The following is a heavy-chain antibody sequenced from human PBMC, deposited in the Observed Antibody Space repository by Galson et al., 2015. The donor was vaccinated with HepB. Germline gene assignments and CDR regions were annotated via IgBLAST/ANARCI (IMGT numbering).Heavy chain of an antibody. CDR1: GYSFTSYW. J-gene: IGHJ6*02. Sequence: QSGAEVKKPGESLKISCKGSGYSFTSYWIGWVRQMPGKGLEWMGNIYPGDSDTRYSPSFEGQVTISADKSISTAYLQWSSLKASDTAMYYCARIIAVAGILDNYYGMDVWGQGTTVTVSS. D-gene: IGHD6-19*01. CDR2: IYPGDSDT. V-gene: IGHV5-51*01. CDR3: ARIIAVAGILDNYYGMDV.